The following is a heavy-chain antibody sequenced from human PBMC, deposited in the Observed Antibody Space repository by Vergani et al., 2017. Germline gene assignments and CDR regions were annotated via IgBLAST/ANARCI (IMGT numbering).Heavy chain of an antibody. J-gene: IGHJ4*02. V-gene: IGHV1-69*13. CDR2: IIPIFGTT. CDR1: GGTFSSNS. D-gene: IGHD5-18*01. CDR3: ARAVGGYPFDY. Sequence: QGQLAQSGAEVKKPGSSVKVSCKASGGTFSSNSISWVRQAPGQGLEWMGRIIPIFGTTSYAQKFQGRVTILADESTSTAYMELSSLRSEDTAVYYCARAVGGYPFDYWGQGTLVTVSS.